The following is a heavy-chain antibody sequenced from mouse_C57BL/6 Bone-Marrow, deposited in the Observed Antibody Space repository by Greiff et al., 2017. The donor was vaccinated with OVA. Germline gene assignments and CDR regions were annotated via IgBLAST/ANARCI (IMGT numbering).Heavy chain of an antibody. CDR3: ARDHYYGSSYWYFDV. D-gene: IGHD1-1*01. V-gene: IGHV3-6*01. Sequence: VQLQQSGPGLVKPSQSLSLTCSVTGYSITSGYYWNWIRQFPGNKLEWMGYISYDGSNNYNPSLKNRISITRDTSKNQFFLKLNSVTTEDTATYYCARDHYYGSSYWYFDVWGTGTTVTVSS. CDR1: GYSITSGYY. J-gene: IGHJ1*03. CDR2: ISYDGSN.